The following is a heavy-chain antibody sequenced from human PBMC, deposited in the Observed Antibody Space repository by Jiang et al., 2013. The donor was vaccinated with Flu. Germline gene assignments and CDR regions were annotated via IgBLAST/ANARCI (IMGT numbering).Heavy chain of an antibody. CDR2: IYPGDSDT. CDR1: GYSFTSYW. J-gene: IGHJ5*02. D-gene: IGHD6-13*01. CDR3: ARPRYTTSWPYGWFDP. Sequence: ISCKGSGYSFTSYWISWLRQVPGKGLEWMGIIYPGDSDTRYSPSFQGQVTISADKSISTTYLQWSSLKASDTAIYFCARPRYTTSWPYGWFDPWGQGTLVTVSS. V-gene: IGHV5-51*01.